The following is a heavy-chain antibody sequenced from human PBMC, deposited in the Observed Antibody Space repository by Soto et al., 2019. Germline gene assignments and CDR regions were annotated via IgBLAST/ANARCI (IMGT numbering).Heavy chain of an antibody. Sequence: GALRLSCASSGVTFSSYAMSWVRQAPGKGLEWVSTISGSGGSTYYADSVKGRFTISRDNSKNTLYLQMNSLRAEDTAVYYCAKRLAFDIWGQGTMVTVSS. V-gene: IGHV3-23*01. CDR2: ISGSGGST. CDR1: GVTFSSYA. D-gene: IGHD6-25*01. J-gene: IGHJ3*02. CDR3: AKRLAFDI.